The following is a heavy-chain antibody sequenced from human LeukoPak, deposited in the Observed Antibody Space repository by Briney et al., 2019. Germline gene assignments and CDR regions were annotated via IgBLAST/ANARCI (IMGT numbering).Heavy chain of an antibody. J-gene: IGHJ3*02. CDR1: GVTLSPYG. V-gene: IGHV3-30*03. Sequence: PGMSLRLSCAASGVTLSPYGMHWVRQAPGKGLEWVAVISYEGGTQHYADSVKGRFSISRDNAKNSLYLQMNSLRAEDTAVYYCAREVYDSSGYDYYRPAFDIWGQGTMVTVSS. CDR3: AREVYDSSGYDYYRPAFDI. D-gene: IGHD3-22*01. CDR2: ISYEGGTQ.